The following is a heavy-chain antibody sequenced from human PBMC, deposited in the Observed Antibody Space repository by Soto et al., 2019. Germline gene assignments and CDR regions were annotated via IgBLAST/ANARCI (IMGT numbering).Heavy chain of an antibody. D-gene: IGHD6-19*01. CDR1: GYTFASHD. V-gene: IGHV1-18*01. J-gene: IGHJ3*02. CDR3: ARAFRKWLAFPPGAFDI. CDR2: ISSYNANT. Sequence: QAQLVQSGPEVKKPGASVKVSCKASGYTFASHDISWVRHAPGQGLEWLGWISSYNANTNYAQKIQGRVTMTTDTFTSTVYMERRRLRSDDTAVYYCARAFRKWLAFPPGAFDIWGQGTMVTVSS.